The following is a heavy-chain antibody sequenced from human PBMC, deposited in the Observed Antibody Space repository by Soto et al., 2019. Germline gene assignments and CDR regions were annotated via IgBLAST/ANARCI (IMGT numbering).Heavy chain of an antibody. CDR1: GYTFTSYY. CDR3: ARASDTAYYGMDV. D-gene: IGHD5-18*01. CDR2: INPSGGST. J-gene: IGHJ6*02. Sequence: GAPVKVSCKASGYTFTSYYMHWVRQAPGQGLEWMGRINPSGGSTSYAQKFQGRVTMTRDTSTSTVYMELSSPRSEDTAVYYCARASDTAYYGMDVWGQGTTVTVSS. V-gene: IGHV1-46*01.